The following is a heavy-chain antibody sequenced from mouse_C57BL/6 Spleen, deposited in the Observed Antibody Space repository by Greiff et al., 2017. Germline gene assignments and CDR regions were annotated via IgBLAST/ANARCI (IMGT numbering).Heavy chain of an antibody. D-gene: IGHD1-1*01. J-gene: IGHJ1*03. V-gene: IGHV5-4*01. CDR1: GFTFSSYA. CDR2: ISDGGSYT. CDR3: ARDSYGSRYWYFDV. Sequence: EVMLVESGGGLVKPGGSLKLSCAASGFTFSSYAMSWVRQTPEKRLEWVATISDGGSYTYYPDNVKGRFTISRDNAKNNLYLQMSHLKSEDTAMYYCARDSYGSRYWYFDVWGTGTTVTVSS.